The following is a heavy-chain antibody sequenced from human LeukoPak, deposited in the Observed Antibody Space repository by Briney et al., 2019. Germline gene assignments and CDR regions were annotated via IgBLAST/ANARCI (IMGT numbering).Heavy chain of an antibody. CDR3: AGFALNTMVRGVSP. D-gene: IGHD3-10*01. CDR2: INHSGST. Sequence: SETLSLTCAVYGGSFSGYYWSWIRQPPGKGLEWIGEINHSGSTNYNPSLKSRVTISVDTSKNQFSLKLSSVTAADTAVYYCAGFALNTMVRGVSPWGQGTLVTVSS. V-gene: IGHV4-34*01. J-gene: IGHJ5*02. CDR1: GGSFSGYY.